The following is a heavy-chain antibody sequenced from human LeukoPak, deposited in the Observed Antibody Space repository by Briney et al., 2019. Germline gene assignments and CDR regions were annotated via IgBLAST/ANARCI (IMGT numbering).Heavy chain of an antibody. Sequence: SETLSLTCAVYGGSFSGYYWSWIRQPPGKGLEWIGEINHSGSTNYNPSLKSRVTISVDTSKNQFSLKLSSVTAADTAVYYCARGYSSSRGSEYWGQGTLVTVSS. D-gene: IGHD6-13*01. CDR1: GGSFSGYY. CDR3: ARGYSSSRGSEY. V-gene: IGHV4-34*01. J-gene: IGHJ4*02. CDR2: INHSGST.